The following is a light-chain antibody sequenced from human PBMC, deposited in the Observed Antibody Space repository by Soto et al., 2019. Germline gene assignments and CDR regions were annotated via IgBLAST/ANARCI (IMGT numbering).Light chain of an antibody. CDR2: GNS. J-gene: IGLJ1*01. Sequence: QSVLTQPPSVCGAPGQRVTISCTGSSSNIGAGYDVHWYQQLPGTAPKLLIYGNSNRPSGVPDRFSGSKSGTSASLASTGLQAADEADYYCQSYDRSLSGYVFGTGTKLTVL. V-gene: IGLV1-40*01. CDR1: SSNIGAGYD. CDR3: QSYDRSLSGYV.